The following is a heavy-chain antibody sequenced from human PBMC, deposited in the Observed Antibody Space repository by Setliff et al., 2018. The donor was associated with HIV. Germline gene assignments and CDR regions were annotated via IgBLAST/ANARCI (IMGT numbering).Heavy chain of an antibody. V-gene: IGHV4-39*01. Sequence: SETLSLTCTVSGYSISSSSYYWGWIRQPPGKGLEWIGSIYYSGSTYYNPSLKSRVTISVDTSKNQFSLKLSSVTAADTAVYYCARLRTMRRPGNYYYGMDVWGQGTTVTVSS. CDR3: ARLRTMRRPGNYYYGMDV. CDR1: GYSISSSSYY. J-gene: IGHJ6*02. D-gene: IGHD3-22*01. CDR2: IYYSGST.